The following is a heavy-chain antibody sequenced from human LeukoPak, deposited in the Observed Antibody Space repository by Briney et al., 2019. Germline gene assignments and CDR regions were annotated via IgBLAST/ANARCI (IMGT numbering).Heavy chain of an antibody. CDR3: ARVWGNYAGDY. Sequence: SETLSLTCTVSSGSISSSSFYWGWIRQPPGKGLEWIGSIYYSGSTYYNPSLKSRVTISVDTSKNQFSLKLSSVTAADTAVYYCARVWGNYAGDYWGQGTLVTVSS. J-gene: IGHJ4*02. D-gene: IGHD4-11*01. V-gene: IGHV4-39*07. CDR2: IYYSGST. CDR1: SGSISSSSFY.